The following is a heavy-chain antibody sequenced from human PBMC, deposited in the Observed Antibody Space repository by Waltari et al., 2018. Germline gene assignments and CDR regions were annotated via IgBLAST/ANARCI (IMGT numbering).Heavy chain of an antibody. D-gene: IGHD3-10*01. CDR2: IIPIFGTA. V-gene: IGHV1-69*13. CDR1: GGTFSSYA. Sequence: QVQLVQSGAEVKKPGSSVKVSCKASGGTFSSYAISWVRQAPGQGLEWMGGIIPIFGTANYAQKFQGRVTITADESTSTANMELSSLRSEDTAVYYCARVGALLNYGSGSYGYLDYWGQGTLVTVSS. J-gene: IGHJ4*02. CDR3: ARVGALLNYGSGSYGYLDY.